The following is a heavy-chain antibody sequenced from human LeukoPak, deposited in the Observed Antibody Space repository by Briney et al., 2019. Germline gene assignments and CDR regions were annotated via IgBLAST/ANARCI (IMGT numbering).Heavy chain of an antibody. V-gene: IGHV1-2*02. D-gene: IGHD2-15*01. Sequence: ASVKVSCKASGYTFSGYYIHWVRQAPGQGLEWMGYSSPNSGGANSAQKFRGRVTMTRDTSISTAYMELTRLGFDDTAVYYCARECDGLLSKDFDYWGQGTLVTVSS. CDR3: ARECDGLLSKDFDY. CDR1: GYTFSGYY. CDR2: SSPNSGGA. J-gene: IGHJ4*02.